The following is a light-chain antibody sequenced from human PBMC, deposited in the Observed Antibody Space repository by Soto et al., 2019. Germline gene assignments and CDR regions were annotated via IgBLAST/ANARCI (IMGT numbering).Light chain of an antibody. Sequence: EIVLTQSPGTLSLSPGERATLSCRASQSVSSSYLAWYQQKPGQAPRLLIYGASSRATGIPDRFSGSGSGTDFNFTISRLEPEDFAVYYCQQDGSSSWSFGQGTKVVIE. CDR1: QSVSSSY. CDR2: GAS. J-gene: IGKJ1*01. CDR3: QQDGSSSWS. V-gene: IGKV3-20*01.